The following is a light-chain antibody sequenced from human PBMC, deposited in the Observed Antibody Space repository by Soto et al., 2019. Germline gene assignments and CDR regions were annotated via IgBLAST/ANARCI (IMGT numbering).Light chain of an antibody. V-gene: IGLV1-40*01. CDR1: SSNIGAGYD. Sequence: QTVVTQPPSVSGAPGQRVTISCTGNSSNIGAGYDVHWYQQVPGTAPKLLIYANTNRPSGVPDRFSGSKSGTSASLAITGLQAEDEDDYHCQSYDSSLSSQVVFGGGTKLTVL. J-gene: IGLJ2*01. CDR2: ANT. CDR3: QSYDSSLSSQVV.